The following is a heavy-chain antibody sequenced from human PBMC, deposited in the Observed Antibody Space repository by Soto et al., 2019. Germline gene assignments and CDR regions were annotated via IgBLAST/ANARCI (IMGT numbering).Heavy chain of an antibody. J-gene: IGHJ4*02. Sequence: QLQLHESGSGLVKPSQTLSLTCTVSGASITFGGYSWSWIRRTPGKGLVWIWYITHLVTTFYNPSFESRLTLSLDRAKNQFSLKLPSMSAADRAVYFCARGGGSDSFDYWGQGILVTVSS. CDR1: GASITFGGYS. CDR2: ITHLVTT. D-gene: IGHD1-26*01. V-gene: IGHV4-30-2*01. CDR3: ARGGGSDSFDY.